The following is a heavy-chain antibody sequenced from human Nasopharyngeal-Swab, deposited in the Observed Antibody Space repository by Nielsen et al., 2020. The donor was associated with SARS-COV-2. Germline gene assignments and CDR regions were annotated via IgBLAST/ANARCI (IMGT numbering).Heavy chain of an antibody. CDR1: GFTFSSFG. V-gene: IGHV3-30*03. Sequence: GESLKISCAASGFTFSSFGMHWVRQAPGKGLEWVAVMSFDGSSKYYADSVKGRFTISRDNAKNSLYLQMNSLRAEDTAVYYCARRDSSSWYYFDYWGQGTLVTVSS. CDR2: MSFDGSSK. D-gene: IGHD6-13*01. J-gene: IGHJ4*02. CDR3: ARRDSSSWYYFDY.